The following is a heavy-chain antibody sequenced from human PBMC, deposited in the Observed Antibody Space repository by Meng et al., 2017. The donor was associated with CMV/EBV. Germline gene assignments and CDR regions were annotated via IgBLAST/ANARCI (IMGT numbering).Heavy chain of an antibody. V-gene: IGHV3-66*04. D-gene: IGHD3-10*01. CDR3: ARRGGADY. Sequence: EGQLGGSGGGWVQPGGSLRLSCSASGFTGSSSYMSWVRQAPGKGLECVSVIYSGGSTYYADSVKGRFTISRDNSKNTLYLQMNSLRAEDTAVYYCARRGGADYWGQGTLVTVSS. J-gene: IGHJ4*02. CDR2: IYSGGST. CDR1: GFTGSSSY.